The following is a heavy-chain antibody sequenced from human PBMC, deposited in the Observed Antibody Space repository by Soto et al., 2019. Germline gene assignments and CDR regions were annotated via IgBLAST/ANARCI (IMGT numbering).Heavy chain of an antibody. Sequence: PGGSLRLSCAASGFTVSNNYMNWVRQAPGKGLEWVSVIYSGGSTYYADSVKGRFTISRDNSKNTLYLQMNSLRAEDTAVYYCVKGEYYYDSSGYYPFDYWGQGTLVTVPS. CDR2: IYSGGST. D-gene: IGHD3-22*01. V-gene: IGHV3-66*01. CDR3: VKGEYYYDSSGYYPFDY. J-gene: IGHJ4*02. CDR1: GFTVSNNY.